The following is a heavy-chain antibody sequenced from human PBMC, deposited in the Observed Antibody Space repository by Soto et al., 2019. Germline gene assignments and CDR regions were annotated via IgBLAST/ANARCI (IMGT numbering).Heavy chain of an antibody. J-gene: IGHJ6*02. V-gene: IGHV3-48*02. CDR3: ARDHYDFWSGYWRYYGMDV. D-gene: IGHD3-3*01. CDR1: GFTFSSYS. CDR2: ISSSSSTI. Sequence: QPGGSLRLSCAASGFTFSSYSMNWVRQAPGKGLEWVSYISSSSSTIYYADSVKGRFTISRDNAKNSLYLQMNSLRDEDTAVYYCARDHYDFWSGYWRYYGMDVWGQGTTVTVSS.